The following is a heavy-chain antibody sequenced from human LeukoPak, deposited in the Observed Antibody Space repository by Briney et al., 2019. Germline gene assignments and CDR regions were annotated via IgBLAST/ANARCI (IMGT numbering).Heavy chain of an antibody. Sequence: PGGSLRLSCAASGFTFSNAWMSWVRQAPGKGLEWVGRIKSKFGGGTTDCAAPVKGRFTISRDDSRNTLYLQMDSLKTEDTAVYYYATGALGQWGQGTLVTVSS. CDR2: IKSKFGGGTT. V-gene: IGHV3-15*01. CDR1: GFTFSNAW. J-gene: IGHJ4*02. D-gene: IGHD3-16*01. CDR3: ATGALGQ.